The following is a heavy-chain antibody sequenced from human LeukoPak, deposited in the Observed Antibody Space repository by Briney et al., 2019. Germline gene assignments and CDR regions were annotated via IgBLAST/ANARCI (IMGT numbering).Heavy chain of an antibody. CDR1: GFSFSTYT. CDR3: AREDGIVRVTSAFDI. CDR2: MNSLSNYK. Sequence: GGSLRLSCATSGFSFSTYTMNWVRQAPGKGLEWVSSMNSLSNYKYYADSVKGRFTISRDNAKNSLYLQMNSLRPEDTAVYYCAREDGIVRVTSAFDIWGQGTMVTVSS. V-gene: IGHV3-21*01. D-gene: IGHD1-26*01. J-gene: IGHJ3*02.